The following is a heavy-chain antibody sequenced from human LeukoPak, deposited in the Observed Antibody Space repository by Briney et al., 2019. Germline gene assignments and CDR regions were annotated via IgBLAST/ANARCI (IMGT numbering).Heavy chain of an antibody. J-gene: IGHJ4*02. V-gene: IGHV3-48*01. Sequence: GGSLRLSCVASGFTFSSYSMNWVRQAPGKGLEWVSYISSSGNTIYYADSVKGRFTISRDNAKNSLYLQMSSLRAEDTAVYYCAKDRYSYAFEYSDSWGQGTLVTVSS. CDR2: ISSSGNTI. D-gene: IGHD5-18*01. CDR1: GFTFSSYS. CDR3: AKDRYSYAFEYSDS.